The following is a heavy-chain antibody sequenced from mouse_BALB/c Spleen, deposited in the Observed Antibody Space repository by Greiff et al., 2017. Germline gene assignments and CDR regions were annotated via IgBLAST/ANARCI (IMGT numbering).Heavy chain of an antibody. Sequence: QVQLQQSGPELVKPGASVRISCKASGYTFTSYYIHWVKQRPGQGLEWIGWIYPGNVNTKYNEKFKGKATLTADKSSSTAYMQLSSLTSEDSAVYFCARGIYGNYWFAYWGQGTLVTVSA. V-gene: IGHV1S56*01. D-gene: IGHD2-1*01. CDR1: GYTFTSYY. CDR3: ARGIYGNYWFAY. CDR2: IYPGNVNT. J-gene: IGHJ3*01.